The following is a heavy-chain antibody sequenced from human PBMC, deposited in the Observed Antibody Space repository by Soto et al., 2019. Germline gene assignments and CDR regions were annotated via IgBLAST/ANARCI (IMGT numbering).Heavy chain of an antibody. CDR1: GFTFSSYE. D-gene: IGHD2-8*02. CDR3: VRDLHEPLATDALRVAN. Sequence: LRLSCAASGFTFSSYEMRWVRQAPGKGLEWISYISSSGSGTLYADSVRGRFTMSRDNTKNSVSLQMSSLRAEDTAVYYCVRDLHEPLATDALRVANWGQGTQVTVSS. V-gene: IGHV3-48*03. CDR2: ISSSGSGT. J-gene: IGHJ4*02.